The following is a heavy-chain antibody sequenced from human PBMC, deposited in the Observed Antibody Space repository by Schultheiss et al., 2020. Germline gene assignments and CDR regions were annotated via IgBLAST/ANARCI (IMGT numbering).Heavy chain of an antibody. D-gene: IGHD6-19*01. V-gene: IGHV4-59*12. CDR3: ARAPSSGWFHPLDY. CDR2: IYYSGST. CDR1: GGSISSYY. J-gene: IGHJ4*02. Sequence: SATLSLTCTVSGGSISSYYWSWIRQPPGKGLEWIGYIYYSGSTNYNPSLKSRVTISVDTSKNQFSLQLNSVTPEDTAVYYCARAPSSGWFHPLDYWGQGTLVTVSS.